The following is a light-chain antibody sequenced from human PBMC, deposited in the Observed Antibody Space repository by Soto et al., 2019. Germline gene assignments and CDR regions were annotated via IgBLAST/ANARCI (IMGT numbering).Light chain of an antibody. CDR2: EVN. CDR3: CSYTGNTTPV. CDR1: SNDVGGYAY. V-gene: IGLV2-14*01. Sequence: QSALTQPASVSGSPGQSITISCTGTSNDVGGYAYVSWYQQYPGKAPKLVISEVNNRPSGVSHRFSGSRSGNTASLTISGLQAEDEADYHCCSYTGNTTPVFGGGTKLTVL. J-gene: IGLJ3*02.